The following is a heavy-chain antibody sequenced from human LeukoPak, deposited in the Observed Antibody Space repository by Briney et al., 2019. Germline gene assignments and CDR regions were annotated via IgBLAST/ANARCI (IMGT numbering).Heavy chain of an antibody. V-gene: IGHV1-2*02. CDR2: INPNSGGT. CDR1: GYTFTGYY. J-gene: IGHJ6*03. Sequence: ASVKVSCKASGYTFTGYYMHWVRQAPGQGLEWMGWINPNSGGTNYAQKFQGRVTMTRDTSISTAYMELSRLRSDDTAVYYCAREPTPVAGTKALYYYYYMDVWGKGTTVTVSS. D-gene: IGHD6-19*01. CDR3: AREPTPVAGTKALYYYYYMDV.